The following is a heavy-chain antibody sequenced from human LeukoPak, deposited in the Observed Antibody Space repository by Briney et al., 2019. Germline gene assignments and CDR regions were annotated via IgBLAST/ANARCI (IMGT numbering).Heavy chain of an antibody. J-gene: IGHJ4*02. CDR3: ARAFGYGDYFDY. Sequence: PSETLSLTCTVSDGSISGYYWSWIRQSPGKGLEWLAYIYYSGTTNYNPSLKSRVTLSVDTSKNQFSLKLSSVTVADTAVYYCARAFGYGDYFDYWGQGTLATVSS. CDR2: IYYSGTT. D-gene: IGHD4-17*01. V-gene: IGHV4-59*01. CDR1: DGSISGYY.